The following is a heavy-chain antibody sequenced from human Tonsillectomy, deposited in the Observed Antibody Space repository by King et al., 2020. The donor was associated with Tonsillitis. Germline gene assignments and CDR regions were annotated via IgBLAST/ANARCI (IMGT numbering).Heavy chain of an antibody. CDR2: IYYSGST. CDR1: GGSVSSGSYY. Sequence: QLQESGPGLVKPSETLSLTCTVSGGSVSSGSYYWSWIRQPPGKGLEWIGYIYYSGSTNYNPPLKSRVTISVDTSKNQFSLKLSSVTAADTAVYYCASASGIVVVPAIWYFDLWGRGTLVTVSS. D-gene: IGHD2-21*02. J-gene: IGHJ2*01. V-gene: IGHV4-61*01. CDR3: ASASGIVVVPAIWYFDL.